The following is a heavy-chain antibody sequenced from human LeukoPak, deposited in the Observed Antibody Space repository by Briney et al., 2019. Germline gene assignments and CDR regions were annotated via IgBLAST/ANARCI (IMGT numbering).Heavy chain of an antibody. CDR2: IYHSGST. J-gene: IGHJ4*02. Sequence: SETLSLTCTVSGYSISSGYYWGWIRQPPGKGLEWIGSIYHSGSTYYNPSLKSRVTISVDTSKNQFSLKLSSVTAADTAVYYCARGAAADPNQFDYWGQGTLVTVSS. CDR1: GYSISSGYY. V-gene: IGHV4-38-2*02. CDR3: ARGAAADPNQFDY. D-gene: IGHD6-13*01.